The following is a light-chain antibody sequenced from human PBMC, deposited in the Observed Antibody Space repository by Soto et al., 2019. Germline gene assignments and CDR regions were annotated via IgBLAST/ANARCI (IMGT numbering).Light chain of an antibody. V-gene: IGKV1-39*01. Sequence: DIQMTQSPSSLSASVGDRVTITCRASQSISSYLNWYQQKPRKAPELLIYAASSLQSGVPSRFSGSGSGTDFTLTISSLQPEDFATYYCQQSYSIPFTFGQGPSLEIK. J-gene: IGKJ2*01. CDR1: QSISSY. CDR2: AAS. CDR3: QQSYSIPFT.